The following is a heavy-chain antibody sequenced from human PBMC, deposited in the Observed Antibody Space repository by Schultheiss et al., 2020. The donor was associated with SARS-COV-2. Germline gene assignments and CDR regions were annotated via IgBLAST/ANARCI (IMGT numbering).Heavy chain of an antibody. CDR2: ISTYSGNR. Sequence: ASVKVSCKASGYTFSNYAINWVRQAPGQGLEWMGWISTYSGNRKYAQKLQGRVTMTTDTSTSTAYMDLRSLRSDDTAVYYCARGGNPLYGDYGYWGQGTLVTVSS. J-gene: IGHJ4*02. V-gene: IGHV1-18*04. CDR3: ARGGNPLYGDYGY. D-gene: IGHD4-17*01. CDR1: GYTFSNYA.